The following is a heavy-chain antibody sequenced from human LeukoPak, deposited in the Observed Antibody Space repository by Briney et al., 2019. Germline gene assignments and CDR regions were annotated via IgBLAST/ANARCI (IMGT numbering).Heavy chain of an antibody. D-gene: IGHD3-9*01. V-gene: IGHV4-59*01. CDR2: IYYSGST. Sequence: SETLSLTCTVSGGSISSYYWSWLRQPPGKGLEWIGYIYYSGSTNYNPSLKSRVTISVDTSKNQFSLKLSSVTAADTAVYYCARNYDILTGFFDYWGQGTLVTVSS. CDR1: GGSISSYY. J-gene: IGHJ4*02. CDR3: ARNYDILTGFFDY.